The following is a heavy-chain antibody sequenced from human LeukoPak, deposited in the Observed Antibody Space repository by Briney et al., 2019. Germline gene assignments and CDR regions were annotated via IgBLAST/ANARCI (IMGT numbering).Heavy chain of an antibody. J-gene: IGHJ6*01. CDR3: AGHLHMQNDLDV. CDR2: IYYSGST. CDR1: GGSISSYY. V-gene: IGHV4-59*08. D-gene: IGHD1-1*01. Sequence: SETLSLTCTVSGGSISSYYWSWIRQPPGKGLEWIGYIYYSGSTNYNPSLKSRVTISVDTSKNQFSLKLSSVTAADTAVYYCAGHLHMQNDLDVTGQGPPVTVSS.